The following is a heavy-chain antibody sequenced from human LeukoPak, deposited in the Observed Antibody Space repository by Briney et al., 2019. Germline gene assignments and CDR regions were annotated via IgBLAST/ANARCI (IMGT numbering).Heavy chain of an antibody. CDR1: GGSISSGDYY. CDR3: ARAREDAFDI. V-gene: IGHV4-30-4*01. Sequence: SETLSLTCTVSGGSISSGDYYWSWIRQPPGKGLEWIGYIYYSGSTYYNPSLKGRVTISVDTSKNQFSLKLSSVTAADTAVYYCARAREDAFDIWGQGTMVTVSS. J-gene: IGHJ3*02. CDR2: IYYSGST.